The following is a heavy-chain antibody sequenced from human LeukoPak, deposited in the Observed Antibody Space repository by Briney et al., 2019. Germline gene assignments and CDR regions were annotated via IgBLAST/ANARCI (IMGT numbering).Heavy chain of an antibody. CDR2: INPNSGGT. CDR1: GYTFTGYY. Sequence: ASVKVSCKASGYTFTGYYMHWVRQAPGQGLEWMGWINPNSGGTNYAQKFQGRVTMTRDTSISTAYMELSRLRSDDTAVYYCARVLKLGWEPNYYYYMDVWGKGTTVTVSS. J-gene: IGHJ6*03. D-gene: IGHD1-26*01. V-gene: IGHV1-2*02. CDR3: ARVLKLGWEPNYYYYMDV.